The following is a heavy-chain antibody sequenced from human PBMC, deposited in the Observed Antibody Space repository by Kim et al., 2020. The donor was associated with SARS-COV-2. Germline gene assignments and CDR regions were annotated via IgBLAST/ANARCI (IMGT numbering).Heavy chain of an antibody. Sequence: NPALKSRVTISVDTSKNQFSLKQSSVTAADTAVYYCARGIGSGWYYWFDPWGQGTLVTVSS. V-gene: IGHV4-30-2*04. J-gene: IGHJ5*02. CDR3: ARGIGSGWYYWFDP. D-gene: IGHD6-19*01.